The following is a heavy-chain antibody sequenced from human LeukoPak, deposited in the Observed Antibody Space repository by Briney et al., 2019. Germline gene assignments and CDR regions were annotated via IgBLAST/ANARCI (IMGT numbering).Heavy chain of an antibody. V-gene: IGHV4-30-4*01. Sequence: PSETLSLTCTVSGGSISSGDYYWSWIRQPPGKGLEWIGYIYYSGSTYYNPSLKSRVTISVDTSKNQFSLKLSSVTAADTAVYYCARVPDSSGCYYGAFDIWGQGTMVTVSS. CDR3: ARVPDSSGCYYGAFDI. CDR2: IYYSGST. J-gene: IGHJ3*02. D-gene: IGHD3-22*01. CDR1: GGSISSGDYY.